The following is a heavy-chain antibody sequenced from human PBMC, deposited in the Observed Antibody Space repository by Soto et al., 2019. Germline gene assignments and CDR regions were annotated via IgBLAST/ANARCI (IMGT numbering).Heavy chain of an antibody. CDR3: ARALYSSSAGRYYMDV. V-gene: IGHV3-74*01. D-gene: IGHD6-6*01. Sequence: EVQLVESGGGLVQPGGSLRLSCAASGFTFSRYWMHWVRQAPGKGLVWVSRINSDGSSTSYADSVKGRFTISRDNAKNTLYLQMNSLRAEDTAVYYCARALYSSSAGRYYMDVWCKGTTVTVSS. J-gene: IGHJ6*03. CDR1: GFTFSRYW. CDR2: INSDGSST.